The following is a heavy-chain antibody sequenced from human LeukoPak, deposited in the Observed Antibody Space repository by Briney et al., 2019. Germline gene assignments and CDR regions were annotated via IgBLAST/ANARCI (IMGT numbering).Heavy chain of an antibody. V-gene: IGHV4-34*01. CDR2: VNHSGST. CDR1: GGPFSGYY. Sequence: PSETLSLTCEVYGGPFSGYYWSWIRQPPGKGLEWIGEVNHSGSTNYNPPLKSRVTISVDTSKNQFSLKMTSVTAADTAVYYCARAYFDWLSTSSHYYMDVWGKGTTVTVSS. J-gene: IGHJ6*03. D-gene: IGHD3-9*01. CDR3: ARAYFDWLSTSSHYYMDV.